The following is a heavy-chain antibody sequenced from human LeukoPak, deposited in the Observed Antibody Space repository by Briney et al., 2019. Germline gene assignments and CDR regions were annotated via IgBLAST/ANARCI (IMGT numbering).Heavy chain of an antibody. CDR2: INPSGGST. V-gene: IGHV1-46*01. CDR1: GYTFTSYY. CDR3: ARVLYCGGDCRGYYYYGLDV. D-gene: IGHD2-21*02. Sequence: ASVKVSCKASGYTFTSYYMHWVRQAPGQGLEWMGIINPSGGSTSYAQKFQGRVTMTRDTSTSTAYMEVSRLGSDDTAVYYCARVLYCGGDCRGYYYYGLDVWGQGTTVTVSS. J-gene: IGHJ6*02.